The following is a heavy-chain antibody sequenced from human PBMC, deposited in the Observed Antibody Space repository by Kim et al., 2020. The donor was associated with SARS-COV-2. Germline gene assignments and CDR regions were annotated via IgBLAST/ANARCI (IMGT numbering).Heavy chain of an antibody. V-gene: IGHV3-23*01. J-gene: IGHJ4*02. CDR1: GFTFSTYA. CDR3: AKSLYGGLDY. D-gene: IGHD4-17*01. CDR2: IRGSGGDT. Sequence: GGSLRLSCAASGFTFSTYAMSWVRLAPGKGLEWVSGIRGSGGDTNYADSVKGRFTISRDNSKNTVYLQMNRLRAEDTAIYYCAKSLYGGLDYWGQGTLVT.